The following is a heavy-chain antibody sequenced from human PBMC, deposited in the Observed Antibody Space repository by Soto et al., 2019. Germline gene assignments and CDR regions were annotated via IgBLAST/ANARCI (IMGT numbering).Heavy chain of an antibody. Sequence: HPGGSLRLSCAASGFTFSSHSMNWVRQAPGKGLEWVSYISSSSSTIYYADSVKGRFTISRDNAKNSLYLQMNSLRDEDTAVYYSARDGGSGDPRCLFDYWGQGTLVTVSS. J-gene: IGHJ4*02. D-gene: IGHD2-15*01. CDR1: GFTFSSHS. V-gene: IGHV3-48*02. CDR2: ISSSSSTI. CDR3: ARDGGSGDPRCLFDY.